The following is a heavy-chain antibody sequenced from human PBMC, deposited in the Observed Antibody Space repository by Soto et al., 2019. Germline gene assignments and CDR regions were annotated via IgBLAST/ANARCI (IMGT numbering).Heavy chain of an antibody. CDR3: ARDPDINAYYVFDY. CDR2: ISYDGGNR. V-gene: IGHV3-30-3*01. CDR1: VFTFGSFA. J-gene: IGHJ4*02. D-gene: IGHD3-22*01. Sequence: PGGSLRLSCAASVFTFGSFAMHWVRQAPGKGLEWVAVISYDGGNRYYADSVKGRFTISRDNFKNTLYLQMNSLRAEDTAVYYCARDPDINAYYVFDYWGQGTLVTVSS.